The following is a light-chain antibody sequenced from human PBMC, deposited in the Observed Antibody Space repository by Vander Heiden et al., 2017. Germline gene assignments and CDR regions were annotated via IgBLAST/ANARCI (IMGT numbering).Light chain of an antibody. Sequence: DLQMTQSPSSLSASVGDRVTITCRASQSISSYLNWYQQKPGKAPKLLIYAAASLQSGVPARCSGSGSGTDFTRTISSLKTEDGATDDCPQSYRNSFTCGPGIKVDIK. J-gene: IGKJ3*01. CDR1: QSISSY. CDR3: PQSYRNSFT. CDR2: AAA. V-gene: IGKV1-39*01.